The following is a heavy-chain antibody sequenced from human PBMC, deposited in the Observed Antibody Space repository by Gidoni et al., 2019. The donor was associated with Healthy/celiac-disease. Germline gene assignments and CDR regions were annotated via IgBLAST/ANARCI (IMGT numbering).Heavy chain of an antibody. CDR2: IRYDGSNK. CDR1: GFTFSSYG. V-gene: IGHV3-30*02. Sequence: QVQLVASGGGVVQPGGSLRLSCAASGFTFSSYGMHWVRQAPGKGLEWVAFIRYDGSNKYYADSVKGRFTISRDNSKNTLYLQMNSLRAEDTAVYYCAKDHTYYYDSSGYFPYYFDYWGQGTLVTVSS. J-gene: IGHJ4*02. D-gene: IGHD3-22*01. CDR3: AKDHTYYYDSSGYFPYYFDY.